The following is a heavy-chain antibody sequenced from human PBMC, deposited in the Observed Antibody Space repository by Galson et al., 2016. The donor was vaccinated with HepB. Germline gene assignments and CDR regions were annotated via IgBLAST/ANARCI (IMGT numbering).Heavy chain of an antibody. CDR1: GYTFTGYY. J-gene: IGHJ3*02. CDR2: INPDSGVT. D-gene: IGHD1-26*01. Sequence: SCKASGYTFTGYYMHWVRQAPGQGREWMGWINPDSGVTSYAQKFQGRVTMTRVMSISTVYMELSRLKSDDTAIYYCARDRYSGSYYVGAFDIWGQGTMVTVS. CDR3: ARDRYSGSYYVGAFDI. V-gene: IGHV1-2*02.